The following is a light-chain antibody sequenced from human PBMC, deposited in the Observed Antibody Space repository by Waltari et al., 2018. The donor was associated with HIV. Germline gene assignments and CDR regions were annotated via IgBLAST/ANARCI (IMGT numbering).Light chain of an antibody. Sequence: SYELPQPPSASVSPGQTARISCSGDALPTQYVFWYQQRPGQAPVMVIYGDKERPPGIPDRFAGSSAGTTVTLTISGVQAEDEADYYCQSADSTGTYWVFGGGTKLTVL. V-gene: IGLV3-25*03. J-gene: IGLJ3*02. CDR1: ALPTQY. CDR2: GDK. CDR3: QSADSTGTYWV.